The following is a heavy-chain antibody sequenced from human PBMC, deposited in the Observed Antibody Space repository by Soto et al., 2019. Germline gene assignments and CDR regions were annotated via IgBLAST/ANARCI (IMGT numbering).Heavy chain of an antibody. V-gene: IGHV4-30-2*01. CDR2: IYHSGST. J-gene: IGHJ3*02. Sequence: NVSRTCAVCGGSIISGVYSWSWIRQPPGKGLEWIGYIYHSGSTYYNPSLKSRVTISVDRSKNQFSLKLSSVTAADTAVYYCARTNRAFDIWGQGTMVTVSS. CDR3: ARTNRAFDI. CDR1: GGSIISGVYS.